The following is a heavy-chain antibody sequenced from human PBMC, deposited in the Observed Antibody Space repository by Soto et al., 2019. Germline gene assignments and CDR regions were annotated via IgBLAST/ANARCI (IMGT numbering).Heavy chain of an antibody. J-gene: IGHJ5*02. Sequence: EAQLLESGGGLVQPGGSLRLSCAASGFTFSTYAMSWVRQAPGKGLDWVSSISSSGDSTKYADSVKGRFTISRDNSKNTLYLQMNNLRAADTAIYYCVKNGYCSGTICYAPFDPWGQGTLVTVSS. CDR1: GFTFSTYA. D-gene: IGHD2-2*01. CDR3: VKNGYCSGTICYAPFDP. CDR2: ISSSGDST. V-gene: IGHV3-23*01.